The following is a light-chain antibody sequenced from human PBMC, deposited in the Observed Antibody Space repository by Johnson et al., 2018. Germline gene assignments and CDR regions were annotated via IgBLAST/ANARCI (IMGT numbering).Light chain of an antibody. V-gene: IGLV1-51*02. CDR3: GTWDSSLSAGNV. Sequence: QSVLTQPPSVSAAPGQKVTISCSGSSSNIGNNYVSWYQQLPGTAPKLLIYENNKRPSGIPDRFSDSKSGTSATLGITGLSTGDEADYYCGTWDSSLSAGNVFGTGTKVTVL. J-gene: IGLJ1*01. CDR1: SSNIGNNY. CDR2: ENN.